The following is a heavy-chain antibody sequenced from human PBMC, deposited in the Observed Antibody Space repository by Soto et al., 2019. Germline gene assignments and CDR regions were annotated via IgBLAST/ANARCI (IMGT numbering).Heavy chain of an antibody. CDR2: ISGSGGST. V-gene: IGHV3-23*01. D-gene: IGHD6-13*01. CDR3: AKCVAAAGRAVFYFDY. Sequence: PGGSLRLSCAASGFTFSSYAMSWVRQAPGKGLEWVSAISGSGGSTYYADTVKGRFTISRDNSKNSLYLQMISLRAEDTAVYYCAKCVAAAGRAVFYFDYWGQGTLVTVSS. CDR1: GFTFSSYA. J-gene: IGHJ4*02.